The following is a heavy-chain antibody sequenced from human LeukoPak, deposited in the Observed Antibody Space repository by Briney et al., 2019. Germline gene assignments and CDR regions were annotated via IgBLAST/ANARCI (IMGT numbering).Heavy chain of an antibody. V-gene: IGHV4-34*01. CDR3: ATSTPTSGSYYKPYYYYYGMDV. J-gene: IGHJ6*04. CDR2: INHSGST. Sequence: SETLSLTCAVYGGSFSGYYWSWIRKPPGKGLEWIGEINHSGSTNYNPSLKSRVTISVDTSKNQFSLKLSSVTAADTAVYYCATSTPTSGSYYKPYYYYYGMDVWGKGTTVTVSS. D-gene: IGHD3-10*01. CDR1: GGSFSGYY.